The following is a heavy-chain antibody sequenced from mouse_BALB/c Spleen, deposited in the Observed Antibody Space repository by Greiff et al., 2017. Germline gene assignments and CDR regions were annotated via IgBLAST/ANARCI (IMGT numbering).Heavy chain of an antibody. CDR2: ISSGSSTI. CDR1: GFTFSSFG. Sequence: EVQVVESGGGLVQPGGSRKLSCAASGFTFSSFGMHWVRQAPEKGLEWVAYISSGSSTIYYADTVKGRFTISRDNPKNTLFLQMTSLRSEDTAMYYCARSGGNHYAMDYWGQGTSVTVSS. V-gene: IGHV5-17*02. D-gene: IGHD2-1*01. CDR3: ARSGGNHYAMDY. J-gene: IGHJ4*01.